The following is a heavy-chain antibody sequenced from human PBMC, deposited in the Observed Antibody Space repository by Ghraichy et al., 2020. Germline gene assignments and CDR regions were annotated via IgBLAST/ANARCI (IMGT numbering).Heavy chain of an antibody. Sequence: GGSLRLSCAASGFTFSSYWMHWVRQAPGKGLVWVSRINSDGSSTSYADSVKGRFTISRDNAKNTLYLQMNSLRAEDTAVYYCASFLDYDDAFDIWGQGTMVTVSS. CDR2: INSDGSST. J-gene: IGHJ3*02. D-gene: IGHD3/OR15-3a*01. V-gene: IGHV3-74*01. CDR1: GFTFSSYW. CDR3: ASFLDYDDAFDI.